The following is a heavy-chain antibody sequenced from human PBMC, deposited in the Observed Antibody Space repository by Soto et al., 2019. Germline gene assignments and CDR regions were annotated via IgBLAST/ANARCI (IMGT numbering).Heavy chain of an antibody. V-gene: IGHV3-23*01. D-gene: IGHD6-6*01. CDR3: AKSIPVSKNIAARPIEIRPFDY. CDR2: ISGSGGST. CDR1: GFTFSSYA. Sequence: PGGSLRLSCAASGFTFSSYAMSWVRQAPGKGLEWVSAISGSGGSTYYADSVKGRFTISRDNSKNTLYLQMNSLRAEDTAVYYCAKSIPVSKNIAARPIEIRPFDYWGQGTLVTVSS. J-gene: IGHJ4*02.